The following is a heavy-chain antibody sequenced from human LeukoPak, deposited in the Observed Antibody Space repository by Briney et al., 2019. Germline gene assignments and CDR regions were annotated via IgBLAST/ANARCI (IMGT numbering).Heavy chain of an antibody. V-gene: IGHV4-38-2*02. D-gene: IGHD4-23*01. CDR2: IYHSGST. J-gene: IGHJ4*02. Sequence: PSETLSLTCTVSGYSISSGYHWGWIRQPPGKGLEWIGSIYHSGSTYYNPSLKSRVTISVDTSKNQFSLKLRSVTAADTAVYYCAREDYGGNSGFDYWGQGTLVTVSS. CDR1: GYSISSGYH. CDR3: AREDYGGNSGFDY.